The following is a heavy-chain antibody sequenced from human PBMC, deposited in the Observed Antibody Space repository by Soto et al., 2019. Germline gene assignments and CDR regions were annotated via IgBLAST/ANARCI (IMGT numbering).Heavy chain of an antibody. CDR2: ISGSGGST. D-gene: IGHD6-19*01. CDR1: GFTFSSYA. CDR3: ANAFTGYSSGWASFDY. Sequence: GGSLRLSCAASGFTFSSYAMSWVRQAPGKGLEWVSAISGSGGSTYYADSVKGRFTISRDNSKNTLYLQMNSLRAEDTAVYYCANAFTGYSSGWASFDYWGQGTLVTVSS. J-gene: IGHJ4*02. V-gene: IGHV3-23*01.